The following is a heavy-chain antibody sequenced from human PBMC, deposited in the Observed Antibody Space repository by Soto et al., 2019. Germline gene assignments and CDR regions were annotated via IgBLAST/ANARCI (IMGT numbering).Heavy chain of an antibody. D-gene: IGHD6-19*01. Sequence: QVQLVQSGAEVKKPGASVKVSCKAYDYYFPGYNIHWVRQAPGQGLEWMVWINPNSGVTTYAQKFTVRGTLTRDTSISTAYLEVRRMTSDVTAVYYCASIHSSSASRGSDCEHWGKGPQVSVSS. V-gene: IGHV1-2*02. J-gene: IGHJ1*01. CDR3: ASIHSSSASRGSDCEH. CDR1: DYYFPGYN. CDR2: INPNSGVT.